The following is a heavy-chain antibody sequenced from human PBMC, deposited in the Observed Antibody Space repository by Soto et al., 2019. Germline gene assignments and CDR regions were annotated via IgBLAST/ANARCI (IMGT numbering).Heavy chain of an antibody. Sequence: QMQLQESGPGLVKPSETLSLTCTVSGGSISSSSYYWGWIRQPPGKGLEWIGSIYYSGSTYYNPSLKSRVTISVDTSKNQFSLKLSSVTAADTAVYYCERIRAAAGSYGYWFDPWGQGTLVTVSS. CDR2: IYYSGST. V-gene: IGHV4-39*01. J-gene: IGHJ5*02. CDR3: ERIRAAAGSYGYWFDP. CDR1: GGSISSSSYY. D-gene: IGHD6-13*01.